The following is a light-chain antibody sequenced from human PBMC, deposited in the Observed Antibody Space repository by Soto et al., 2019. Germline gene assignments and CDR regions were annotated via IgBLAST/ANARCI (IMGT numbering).Light chain of an antibody. Sequence: QLVLTQSSSASASLGSSVKLTCTLSSGHRTYIIAWHQQQPGKAPRFLMKLEGSGSYNKGSGVPDRFSGSSSGADRFLTISNLQSEDEADYYCETWDSNTRVFGGGTKLTVL. V-gene: IGLV4-60*03. J-gene: IGLJ3*02. CDR1: SGHRTYI. CDR3: ETWDSNTRV. CDR2: LEGSGSY.